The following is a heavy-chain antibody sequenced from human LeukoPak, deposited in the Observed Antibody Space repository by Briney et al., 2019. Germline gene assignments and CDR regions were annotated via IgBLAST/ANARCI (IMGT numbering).Heavy chain of an antibody. CDR2: IYHSGST. J-gene: IGHJ5*02. V-gene: IGHV4-30-2*01. D-gene: IGHD4-17*01. Sequence: SETLSLTCAVSGGSISSGGYSWSWIRQPPGEGLEWIGYIYHSGSTYYNPSLKSRVTISVDRSKNQFSLKPSSVTAADTAVYYCARAQTTVATGWFDPWGQGTLVTVSS. CDR1: GGSISSGGYS. CDR3: ARAQTTVATGWFDP.